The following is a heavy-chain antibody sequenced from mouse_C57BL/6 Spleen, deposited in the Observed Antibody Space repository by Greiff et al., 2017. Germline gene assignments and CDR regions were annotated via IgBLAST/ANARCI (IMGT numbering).Heavy chain of an antibody. D-gene: IGHD1-1*01. V-gene: IGHV1-69*01. CDR3: ARLRPYYYGSSYHYAMDY. CDR2: IDPSDSYT. CDR1: GYTFTSYW. Sequence: QVQLQQPGAELVMPGASVKLSCKASGYTFTSYWMHWVKQRPGQGLEWIGEIDPSDSYTNYNQKFKGKSTLTVDKSSSTAYMQLSSLTSEDSAVYYCARLRPYYYGSSYHYAMDYWGQGTSVTVSS. J-gene: IGHJ4*01.